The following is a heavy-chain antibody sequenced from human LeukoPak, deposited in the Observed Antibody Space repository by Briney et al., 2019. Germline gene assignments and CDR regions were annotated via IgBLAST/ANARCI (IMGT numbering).Heavy chain of an antibody. CDR3: AREGSMSQIPTENDY. CDR2: INPSGGST. V-gene: IGHV1-46*01. CDR1: GYTFTSYY. Sequence: GASVKVSCKAPGYTFTSYYMHWVRQAPGQGLEWMGIINPSGGSTSYAQKFQGRVTMTRDTSTSTVYMELSSLRSEDTAVYYCAREGSMSQIPTENDYWGQGTLVTVSS. J-gene: IGHJ4*02. D-gene: IGHD2-2*02.